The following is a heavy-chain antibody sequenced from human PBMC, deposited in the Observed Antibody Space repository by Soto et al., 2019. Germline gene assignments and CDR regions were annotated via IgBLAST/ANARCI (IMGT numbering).Heavy chain of an antibody. CDR3: ARDCRKPDYYCYGMDV. CDR2: ISSSSSTI. J-gene: IGHJ6*02. Sequence: GESLKISCAASGFTFSSYSMNWVRQAPGKGLEWVSYISSSSSTIYYADSVKGRFTISRDNAKNSLYLQMNSLRDEDTAVYYCARDCRKPDYYCYGMDVWGQGTTVTVSS. V-gene: IGHV3-48*02. CDR1: GFTFSSYS.